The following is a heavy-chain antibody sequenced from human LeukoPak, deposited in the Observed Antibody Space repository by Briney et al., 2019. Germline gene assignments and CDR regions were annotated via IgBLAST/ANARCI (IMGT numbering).Heavy chain of an antibody. Sequence: ASVKVSCKASGYTFTGYYMHWVRQAPGQGLEWMGWINPNSGGTNYAQKFQGRVTMTEDTSTDTAYMELSSLRSEDTAVYYCATGSGGNIVATIDYWGQGTLVTVSS. CDR2: INPNSGGT. V-gene: IGHV1-2*02. CDR3: ATGSGGNIVATIDY. CDR1: GYTFTGYY. D-gene: IGHD5-12*01. J-gene: IGHJ4*02.